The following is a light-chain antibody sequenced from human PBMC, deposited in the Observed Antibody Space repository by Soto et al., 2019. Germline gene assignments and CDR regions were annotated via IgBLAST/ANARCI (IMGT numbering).Light chain of an antibody. J-gene: IGLJ1*01. V-gene: IGLV2-14*01. CDR3: SSYISSSIDYV. Sequence: QSALTQPASVSRSPGQSITMSCTGTSSDVGGYNYVSWYQQHPGKAPKLMIYEVSNRPSGVSNRFSGSKSGNTASLTISGLQAEDEADYYCSSYISSSIDYVFGTGTKLTVL. CDR1: SSDVGGYNY. CDR2: EVS.